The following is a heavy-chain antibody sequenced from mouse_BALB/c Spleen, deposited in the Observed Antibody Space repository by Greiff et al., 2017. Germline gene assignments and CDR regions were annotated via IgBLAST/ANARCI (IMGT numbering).Heavy chain of an antibody. J-gene: IGHJ4*01. V-gene: IGHV1-7*01. Sequence: QVQLKQSGAELAKPGASVKMSCKASGYTFTSYWMHWVKQRPGQGLEWIGYINPSTGYTEYNQKFKDKATLTADKSSSTAYMQLSSLTSEDSAVYYCARWLSMDYWGQGTSVTVSS. CDR1: GYTFTSYW. D-gene: IGHD1-2*01. CDR3: ARWLSMDY. CDR2: INPSTGYT.